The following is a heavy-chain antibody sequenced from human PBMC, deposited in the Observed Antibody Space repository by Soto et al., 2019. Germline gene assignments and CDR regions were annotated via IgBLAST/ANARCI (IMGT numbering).Heavy chain of an antibody. V-gene: IGHV4-30-4*01. Sequence: SETLSLTCTVSGGSISSGDYYWSWIRQPPGKGLEWIGYIYYSGSTYYNPSLKSRVTISVDTSKNQFSLKLSSVTAADTAVYYCARVSPDTAMVNYWFDPWGRGTLVTVSS. CDR2: IYYSGST. CDR3: ARVSPDTAMVNYWFDP. CDR1: GGSISSGDYY. D-gene: IGHD5-18*01. J-gene: IGHJ5*02.